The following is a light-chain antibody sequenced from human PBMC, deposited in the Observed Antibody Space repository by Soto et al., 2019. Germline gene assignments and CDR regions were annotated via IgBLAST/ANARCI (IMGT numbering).Light chain of an antibody. CDR2: GNS. CDR3: QSYDSSLSAFYV. J-gene: IGLJ1*01. Sequence: QAVVTQPPSVSGAPGQRVTISCTGSSSNIGAGYDEHWYQQLPGTAPKLLIYGNSNRPSGVPDRFSGSKSGTSASLAITGLQAEDEADYYCQSYDSSLSAFYVFGTGTKLTVL. CDR1: SSNIGAGYD. V-gene: IGLV1-40*01.